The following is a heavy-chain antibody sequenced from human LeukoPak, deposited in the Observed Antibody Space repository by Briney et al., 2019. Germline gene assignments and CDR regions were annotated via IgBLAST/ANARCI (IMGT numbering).Heavy chain of an antibody. D-gene: IGHD1-26*01. CDR2: IIPILGIA. J-gene: IGHJ4*02. CDR1: GYTFTGYY. V-gene: IGHV1-69*04. CDR3: ARASIVGATVDY. Sequence: ASVKVSCKASGYTFTGYYMHWVRQAPGQGLEWMGRIIPILGIANYAQKFQGRVTITADKSTSTAYMELSSLRSEDTAVYYCARASIVGATVDYWGQGTLVTVSS.